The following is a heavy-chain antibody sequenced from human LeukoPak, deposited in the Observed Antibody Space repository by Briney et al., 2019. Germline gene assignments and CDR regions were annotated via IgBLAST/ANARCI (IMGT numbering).Heavy chain of an antibody. CDR3: AKGHRDWSIFGVAKDYFDY. CDR1: GFTFSSYW. D-gene: IGHD3-3*01. V-gene: IGHV3-74*01. Sequence: PGGSLRLSCAVSGFTFSSYWMHWVRQAPGKGLVWVSRMNSDGSSTSYADSVKGRFTISRDNAKNTLYLQMNSLRAEDTAVYYCAKGHRDWSIFGVAKDYFDYWGQGTLVTVSS. J-gene: IGHJ4*02. CDR2: MNSDGSST.